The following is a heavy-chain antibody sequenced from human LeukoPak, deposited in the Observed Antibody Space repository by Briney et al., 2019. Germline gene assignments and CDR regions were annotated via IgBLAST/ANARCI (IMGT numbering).Heavy chain of an antibody. Sequence: ASVKVSWKASGYTFTSYGISWVRQAPGQGLEWMGWISAYNGNTNYAQKLQGRVTMTTDTPTSTAYMELRSLRSDDTAVYYCARGEDYYYNMDVWGKGTTVTVSS. V-gene: IGHV1-18*01. CDR2: ISAYNGNT. J-gene: IGHJ6*04. CDR1: GYTFTSYG. CDR3: ARGEDYYYNMDV.